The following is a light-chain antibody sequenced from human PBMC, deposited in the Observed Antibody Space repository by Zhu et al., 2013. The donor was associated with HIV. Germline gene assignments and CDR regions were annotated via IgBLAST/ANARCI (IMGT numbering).Light chain of an antibody. CDR1: SSDVGGYNY. V-gene: IGLV2-14*01. CDR2: EVN. Sequence: QSALTQPASVSGSPGQSITISCTGSSSDVGGYNYVSWYQQHPGKAPKVIIYEVNHRPSGVSNRFSGSKSGKTASLTISGLQAEDEADYYCSSYTSSRTLIFGGGTKLTVL. CDR3: SSYTSSRTLI. J-gene: IGLJ2*01.